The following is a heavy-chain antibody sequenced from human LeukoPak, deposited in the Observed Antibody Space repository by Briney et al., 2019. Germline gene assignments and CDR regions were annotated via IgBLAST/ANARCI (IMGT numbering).Heavy chain of an antibody. CDR2: IKQDGGEK. CDR1: GFTLSTYW. J-gene: IGHJ3*01. V-gene: IGHV3-7*01. Sequence: PGGSLRLSCAASGFTLSTYWMSWVRQAPGKGLEWVANIKQDGGEKYYVDSVKGRFTISRDNPKNSLYLQMNSLRGEDTAVYYCATSQTTSGRYGNAFDVWGQGTKVIVSS. D-gene: IGHD6-19*01. CDR3: ATSQTTSGRYGNAFDV.